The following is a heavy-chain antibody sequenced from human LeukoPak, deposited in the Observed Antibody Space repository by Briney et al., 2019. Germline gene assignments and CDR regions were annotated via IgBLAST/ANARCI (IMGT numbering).Heavy chain of an antibody. CDR2: ISWDGGST. D-gene: IGHD5-12*01. CDR3: ARGRLRYFDY. Sequence: GGSLRLSCAASGFTFDDYAMHWVRQAPGKGLEWVSLISWDGGSTYYADSVKGRFTISRDNSKNSLYLQMNSLRAEDTAVYYCARGRLRYFDYWGQGTLVTVSS. V-gene: IGHV3-43D*03. J-gene: IGHJ4*02. CDR1: GFTFDDYA.